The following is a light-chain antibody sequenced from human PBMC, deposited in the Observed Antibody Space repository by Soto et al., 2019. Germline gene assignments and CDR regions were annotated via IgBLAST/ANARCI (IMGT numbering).Light chain of an antibody. CDR1: LSVSSY. CDR3: QQRSNWPIT. CDR2: YAS. Sequence: EIVLTQSPASLSLSPGASATLSCRATLSVSSYLAWHKQKPGQAPRLLIYYASSRPTDIPARFSGSGSGTDFTLTISSLEHEDFALYYCQQRSNWPITFGQGTRLEIK. J-gene: IGKJ5*01. V-gene: IGKV3-11*01.